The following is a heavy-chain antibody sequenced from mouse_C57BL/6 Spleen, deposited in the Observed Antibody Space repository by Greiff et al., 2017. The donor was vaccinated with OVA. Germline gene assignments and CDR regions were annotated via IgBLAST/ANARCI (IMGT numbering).Heavy chain of an antibody. D-gene: IGHD1-1*02. J-gene: IGHJ4*01. CDR3: ARIGKYGSSPYAMDY. CDR1: GYTFTDHT. V-gene: IGHV1-78*01. CDR2: IYPRDGST. Sequence: QVQLQQSDAELVKPGASVKISCKVSGYTFTDHTIHWMKQRPEQGLEWIGYIYPRDGSTKYNEKFKGKATLTADKSSSTAYMQLNSLTSEDSAVYFCARIGKYGSSPYAMDYWGQGTSVTVSS.